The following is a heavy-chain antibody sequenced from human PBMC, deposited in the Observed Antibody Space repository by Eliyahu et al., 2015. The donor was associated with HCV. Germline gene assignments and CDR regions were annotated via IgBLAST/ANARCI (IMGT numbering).Heavy chain of an antibody. D-gene: IGHD4-23*01. CDR3: ARGLFDYGGNPDYFDY. CDR2: ISYDGSNK. Sequence: QVQLVESGGGVVQPGRSLRLSCAASGFTFSSYAMHWVRQAPGKGLEWGAVISYDGSNKYYADSVKGRFTISRDNSKNTLYLQMNSLRAEDTAVYYCARGLFDYGGNPDYFDYWGQGTLVTVSS. J-gene: IGHJ4*02. CDR1: GFTFSSYA. V-gene: IGHV3-30-3*01.